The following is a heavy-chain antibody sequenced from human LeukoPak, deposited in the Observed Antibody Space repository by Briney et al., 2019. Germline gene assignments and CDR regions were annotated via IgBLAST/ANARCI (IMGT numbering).Heavy chain of an antibody. CDR1: GGSISSGSYY. Sequence: SETLSLTCTVSGGSISSGSYYWSWIRQPAGKGLEWIGRIYTSGSTNYNPSLKSRVTISVDTSKNQFSLKLSSVTAADTAVYYCAREVVRQWLVLGEYYFDYWGQGTLVTVSS. CDR2: IYTSGST. D-gene: IGHD6-19*01. J-gene: IGHJ4*02. V-gene: IGHV4-61*02. CDR3: AREVVRQWLVLGEYYFDY.